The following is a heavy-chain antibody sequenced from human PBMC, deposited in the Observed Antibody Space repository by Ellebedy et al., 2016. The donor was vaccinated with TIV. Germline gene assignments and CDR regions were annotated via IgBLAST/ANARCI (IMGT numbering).Heavy chain of an antibody. Sequence: GSLRLSCTLSGGSISSTNYYRVWIRQPPGTGLEWIGSIYYSGSTNYNPSLKRRVTISADTSKNQFSLKLRSVTAADTAVYYCARLSSRIAAAAWGQGVLVTVTS. CDR2: IYYSGST. J-gene: IGHJ5*02. CDR1: GGSISSTNYY. V-gene: IGHV4-39*07. CDR3: ARLSSRIAAAA. D-gene: IGHD6-13*01.